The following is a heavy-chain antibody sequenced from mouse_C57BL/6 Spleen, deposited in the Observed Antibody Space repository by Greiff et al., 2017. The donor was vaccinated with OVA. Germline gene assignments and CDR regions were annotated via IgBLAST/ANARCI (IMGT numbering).Heavy chain of an antibody. V-gene: IGHV1-26*01. CDR3: APTAQGFFAY. D-gene: IGHD3-2*02. CDR2: INPNNGGT. J-gene: IGHJ3*01. Sequence: VQLQQSGPELVKPGASVKISCKASGYTFTDYYMNWVKQSHGKSLEWIGDINPNNGGTSYNQKFKGKATLTVDKSSSTAYMELRSLTSEDSAVYYYAPTAQGFFAYWGQGTLVTVSA. CDR1: GYTFTDYY.